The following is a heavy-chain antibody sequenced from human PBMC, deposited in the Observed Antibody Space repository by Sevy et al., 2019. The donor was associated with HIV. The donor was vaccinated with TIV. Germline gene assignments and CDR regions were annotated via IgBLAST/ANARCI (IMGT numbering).Heavy chain of an antibody. D-gene: IGHD5-18*01. J-gene: IGHJ4*01. V-gene: IGHV3-7*01. Sequence: GGSLRLSCAASGFSFSIYWMSWVRQAPGKGLEWVATMKQDGSEEVYVDSVKGRFTISRDNAKNSLFLQMNSLRAEDTAVYYCVREGLGGYSYSLDYWGHGTLVTVSS. CDR1: GFSFSIYW. CDR3: VREGLGGYSYSLDY. CDR2: MKQDGSEE.